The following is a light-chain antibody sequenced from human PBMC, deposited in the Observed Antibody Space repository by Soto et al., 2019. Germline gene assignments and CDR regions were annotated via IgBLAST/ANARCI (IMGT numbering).Light chain of an antibody. Sequence: EIVMTHSPATLSVSPWEIATLSCRASQSVSSNLAWYQQKPGQAPRLLIYGASTRATGIPARFSGSGSGTDFTLTISSLEPEDFAVYYCQQRSNWPPSLTFGGGTKVDI. CDR3: QQRSNWPPSLT. V-gene: IGKV3-15*01. CDR1: QSVSSN. CDR2: GAS. J-gene: IGKJ4*01.